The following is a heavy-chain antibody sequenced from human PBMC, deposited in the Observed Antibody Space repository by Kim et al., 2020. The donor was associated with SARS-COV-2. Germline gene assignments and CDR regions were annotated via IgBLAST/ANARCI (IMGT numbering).Heavy chain of an antibody. Sequence: YTNYADSVKGRFTISRDNAKNSLYLHMNSLRAEDTAVYYCARAEGQLDDYWGQGTLVTVSS. J-gene: IGHJ4*02. CDR3: ARAEGQLDDY. D-gene: IGHD5-18*01. V-gene: IGHV3-11*06. CDR2: YT.